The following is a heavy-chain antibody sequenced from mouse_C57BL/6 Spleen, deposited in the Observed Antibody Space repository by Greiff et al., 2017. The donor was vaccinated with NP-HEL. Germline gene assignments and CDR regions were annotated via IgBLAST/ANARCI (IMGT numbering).Heavy chain of an antibody. CDR3: ARDRPDWDYYAMDY. D-gene: IGHD4-1*01. Sequence: EVHLVESGGGLVKPGGSLKLSCAASGFTFSSYAMSWVRQTPEKRLEWVATISDGGSYTYYPDNVKGRFTISRDNAKNNLNLQMSQLTSEDTAMYYGARDRPDWDYYAMDYWGQGTSVTVSS. J-gene: IGHJ4*01. V-gene: IGHV5-4*01. CDR2: ISDGGSYT. CDR1: GFTFSSYA.